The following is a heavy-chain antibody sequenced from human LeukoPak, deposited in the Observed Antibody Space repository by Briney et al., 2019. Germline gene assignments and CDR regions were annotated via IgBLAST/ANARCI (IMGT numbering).Heavy chain of an antibody. CDR2: IYYSGST. CDR1: GGSIGSSDYY. CDR3: DRAGNFYGSGSYLDV. Sequence: SETLSLSCNVSGGSIGSSDYYWGWIRKPPGKGLEWIGYIYYSGSTYYNPSLKSRVTMSRDTSKNQFSLELSSVTGADTAVYYCDRAGNFYGSGSYLDVWGQGTIVTVSS. D-gene: IGHD3-10*01. V-gene: IGHV4-30-4*01. J-gene: IGHJ3*01.